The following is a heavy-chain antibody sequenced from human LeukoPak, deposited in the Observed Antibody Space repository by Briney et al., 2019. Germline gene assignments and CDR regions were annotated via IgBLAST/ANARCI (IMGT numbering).Heavy chain of an antibody. V-gene: IGHV1-69*05. CDR3: ASYSSSWYRLIY. D-gene: IGHD6-13*01. J-gene: IGHJ4*02. CDR1: GGTFSSYA. CDR2: IIPIFGTA. Sequence: SVKVSCKASGGTFSSYAISWVRQAPGQGLEWMGGIIPIFGTANYAQKFQGRVTITTDESTGTAYMELSSLRSEDTAVYYCASYSSSWYRLIYWGQGTLVTVSS.